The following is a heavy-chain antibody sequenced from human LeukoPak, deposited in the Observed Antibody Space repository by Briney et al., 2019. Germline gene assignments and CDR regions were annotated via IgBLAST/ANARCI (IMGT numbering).Heavy chain of an antibody. D-gene: IGHD2/OR15-2a*01. Sequence: AASVKVSCKASGYTFTSYYMHWVRQAPGQGLEWMGWISVYNGDTSYAQKLQDRVTMTTDTSTSTAYMELRSLRSDDTAVYYCARVSRGVNICDSWGQGTLVTVSS. CDR1: GYTFTSYY. CDR3: ARVSRGVNICDS. J-gene: IGHJ4*02. CDR2: ISVYNGDT. V-gene: IGHV1-18*04.